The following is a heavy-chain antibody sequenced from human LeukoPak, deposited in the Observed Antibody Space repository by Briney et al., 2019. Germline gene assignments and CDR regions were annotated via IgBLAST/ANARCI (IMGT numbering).Heavy chain of an antibody. CDR1: GGSFSGYY. V-gene: IGHV4-38-2*01. D-gene: IGHD6-13*01. CDR2: IYYSGST. CDR3: ARENSSSTNWFDP. Sequence: PSETLSLTCAVSGGSFSGYYWSWIRQPPGKGLEWIGSIYYSGSTYYNPSLKSRVTISVDTSKNQFSLKLSSVTAADTAVYYCARENSSSTNWFDPWGQGTLVTVSS. J-gene: IGHJ5*02.